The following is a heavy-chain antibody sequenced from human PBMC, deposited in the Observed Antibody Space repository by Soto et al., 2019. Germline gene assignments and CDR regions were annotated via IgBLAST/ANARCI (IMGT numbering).Heavy chain of an antibody. V-gene: IGHV4-39*01. Sequence: SETMSLTSTVTGGSISSSSYDWGWIRQPPGKGLEWIGSIYYSGSTYYNTSLKSRVTISVDTSKNQFSMKLSSVTAADTAVFYFVRVGGVPSSSPGVAYWGQGILVTVSS. D-gene: IGHD6-13*01. CDR1: GGSISSSSYD. J-gene: IGHJ4*02. CDR3: VRVGGVPSSSPGVAY. CDR2: IYYSGST.